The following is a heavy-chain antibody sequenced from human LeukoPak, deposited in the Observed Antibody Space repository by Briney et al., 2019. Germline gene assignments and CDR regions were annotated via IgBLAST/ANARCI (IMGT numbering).Heavy chain of an antibody. CDR1: GYSLTELS. Sequence: ASVKVSCKVSGYSLTELSMHWVRQAPGKGLEWMGSYDPEDGETIYAQKFQGRVTMTENTSIDTAYMELSILRSEDTAVYYCAHGLRYWGQGTLVTVSS. V-gene: IGHV1-24*01. CDR2: YDPEDGET. J-gene: IGHJ4*02. CDR3: AHGLRY. D-gene: IGHD4-17*01.